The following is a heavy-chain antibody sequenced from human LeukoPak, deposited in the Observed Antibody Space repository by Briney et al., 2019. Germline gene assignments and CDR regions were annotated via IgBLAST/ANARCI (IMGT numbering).Heavy chain of an antibody. CDR1: GFTFSSYW. D-gene: IGHD2/OR15-2a*01. CDR2: IKTDGRIT. CDR3: AKKDNGNYFNFDY. V-gene: IGHV3-74*01. Sequence: PGGSLRLSCAASGFTFSSYWMYWVRQAPGKGPVWVSSIKTDGRITNYADSVKGRFTISRDNAKNTLYLQMNSLRAEDTAVYYCAKKDNGNYFNFDYWGQGTLVTVSS. J-gene: IGHJ4*02.